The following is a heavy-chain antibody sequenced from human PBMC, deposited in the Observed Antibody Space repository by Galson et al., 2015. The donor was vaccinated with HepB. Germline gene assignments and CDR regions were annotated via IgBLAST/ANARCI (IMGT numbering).Heavy chain of an antibody. V-gene: IGHV3-30-3*01. D-gene: IGHD3/OR15-3a*01. CDR3: ARGTGEFDY. CDR2: ISYDGTFK. J-gene: IGHJ4*02. Sequence: SLRLSCAASGFSFRSFAMHWVRQAPGKGLEWVAGISYDGTFKYYSDSVEGQFTISRDNSKNMLYVQMSNLRVEDTAVYYCARGTGEFDYWGQGTLVSVSS. CDR1: GFSFRSFA.